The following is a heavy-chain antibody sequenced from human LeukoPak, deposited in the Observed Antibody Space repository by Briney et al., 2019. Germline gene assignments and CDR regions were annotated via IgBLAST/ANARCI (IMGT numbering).Heavy chain of an antibody. CDR1: GGSISSGGYY. Sequence: SQTLSLTCTVSGGSISSGGYYWSCIRQHPGKGLEWIGYIYYSGSTYYNPSLKSRVTISVDTSKNQFSLKLSSVTAADTAVYYCARGSGLTGYYRFDYWGQGTLVTVSS. J-gene: IGHJ4*02. D-gene: IGHD3-9*01. CDR2: IYYSGST. CDR3: ARGSGLTGYYRFDY. V-gene: IGHV4-31*03.